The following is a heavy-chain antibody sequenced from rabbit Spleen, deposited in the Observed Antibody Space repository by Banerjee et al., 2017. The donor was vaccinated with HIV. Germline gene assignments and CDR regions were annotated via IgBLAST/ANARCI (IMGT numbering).Heavy chain of an antibody. D-gene: IGHD6-1*01. CDR2: IDPVFGST. Sequence: QSLEESGGDLVKPGASLTLTCTASGFSFSSSYWICWVRQAPGKGLEWIGYIDPVFGSTYYASGVNGRFTISSHNAQNTLYLQLNSLTAADTATYFCVREAGYGGYGDGNLWGPGTLVTVS. CDR3: VREAGYGGYGDGNL. CDR1: GFSFSSSYW. V-gene: IGHV1S40*01. J-gene: IGHJ4*01.